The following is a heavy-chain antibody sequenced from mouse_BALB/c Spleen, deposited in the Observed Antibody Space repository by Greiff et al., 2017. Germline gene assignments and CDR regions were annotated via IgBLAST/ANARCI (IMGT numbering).Heavy chain of an antibody. V-gene: IGHV5-6-5*01. CDR3: ARGRDYRYAMDY. CDR2: ISSGGST. J-gene: IGHJ4*01. CDR1: GFTFSSYA. Sequence: EVKLMESGGGLVKPGGSLKLSCAASGFTFSSYAMSWVRQTPEKRLEWVASISSGGSTYYPDSVKGRFTISRDNARNILYLQMSSLRSEDTAMYYCARGRDYRYAMDYWGQGTSVTVSS. D-gene: IGHD5-5*01.